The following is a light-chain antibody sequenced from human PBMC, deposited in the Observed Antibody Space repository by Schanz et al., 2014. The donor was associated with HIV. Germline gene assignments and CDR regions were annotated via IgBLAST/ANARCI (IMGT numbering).Light chain of an antibody. Sequence: QSALTQPASVSGSLGQSTTISCTGTSSDIGTYNLVSWYQQHPGKAPKLMIYDVSNRPSGVSNRFSGSKSGNTASLTISGLQAGDEADYYCNSYTSSNTRVFGGGTKLTVL. CDR2: DVS. V-gene: IGLV2-14*02. CDR3: NSYTSSNTRV. J-gene: IGLJ3*02. CDR1: SSDIGTYNL.